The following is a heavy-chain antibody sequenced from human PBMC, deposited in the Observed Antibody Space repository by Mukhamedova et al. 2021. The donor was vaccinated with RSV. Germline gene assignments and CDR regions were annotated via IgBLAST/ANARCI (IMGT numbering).Heavy chain of an antibody. Sequence: GKGLEWIGYIYYSGSTYYNPSLKSLVTISVDTSKNQFSLKLSSVTAADTAGYYCARGAGYCSSTSCYGYAFDIWGQGTMATVSS. D-gene: IGHD2-2*01. V-gene: IGHV4-31*01. CDR2: IYYSGST. CDR3: ARGAGYCSSTSCYGYAFDI. J-gene: IGHJ3*02.